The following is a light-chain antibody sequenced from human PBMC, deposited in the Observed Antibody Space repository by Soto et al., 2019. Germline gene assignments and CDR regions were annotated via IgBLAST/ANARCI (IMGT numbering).Light chain of an antibody. CDR2: KAS. Sequence: MSQHTSWLCASVGGRVTIACRARQTISSWLAWYQQKPGKAPKLLIYKASTLKSGVPSRFSGSGSGPDFTLTISSLQPEDSATYFCQHLNSYPQTFGQGARLEIK. CDR3: QHLNSYPQT. J-gene: IGKJ5*01. CDR1: QTISSW. V-gene: IGKV1-5*03.